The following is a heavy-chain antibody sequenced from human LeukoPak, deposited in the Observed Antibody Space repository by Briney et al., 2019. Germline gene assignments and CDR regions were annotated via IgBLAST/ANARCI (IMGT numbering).Heavy chain of an antibody. CDR1: GFTFSSYA. V-gene: IGHV3-23*01. J-gene: IGHJ3*02. Sequence: GGSLRLSCAASGFTFSSYAMSWVRQAPGKGLEWVSAISGSGGSTYYADSVKGRFTISRDNSKSTLYLQMNSLRAEDTAVYYCAKDFTRFGELEIDIWGQGTMVTVSS. CDR2: ISGSGGST. CDR3: AKDFTRFGELEIDI. D-gene: IGHD3-10*01.